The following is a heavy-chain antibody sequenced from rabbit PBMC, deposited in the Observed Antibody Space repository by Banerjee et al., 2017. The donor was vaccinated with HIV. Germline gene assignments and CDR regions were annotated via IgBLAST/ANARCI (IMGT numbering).Heavy chain of an antibody. CDR3: ARAGGFEKYFNL. CDR1: GFTLSSSYY. Sequence: QEQLVESGGGLVQPEGSLTLTCKASGFTLSSSYYMCWVRQAPGKGLEWIGCIVAGSSGSTCYASWAKGRFTISSTSSTTVTLQMTSLTAADTATYFCARAGGFEKYFNLWGPGTLVTVS. CDR2: IVAGSSGST. V-gene: IGHV1S45*01. D-gene: IGHD1-1*01. J-gene: IGHJ4*01.